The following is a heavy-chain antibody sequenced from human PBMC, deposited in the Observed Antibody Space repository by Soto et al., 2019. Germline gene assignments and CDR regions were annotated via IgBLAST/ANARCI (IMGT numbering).Heavy chain of an antibody. Sequence: ASVNVSCKASGYTFTSYAMHWVRQASGQRLEWMGWINAGNGNTKYSQKFQGRVTITRDTSASTAYMELSSLRSEDTAVYYCARVGSSWIAAAGYYFDYWGQGTLVTVSS. V-gene: IGHV1-3*01. CDR2: INAGNGNT. D-gene: IGHD6-13*01. J-gene: IGHJ4*02. CDR3: ARVGSSWIAAAGYYFDY. CDR1: GYTFTSYA.